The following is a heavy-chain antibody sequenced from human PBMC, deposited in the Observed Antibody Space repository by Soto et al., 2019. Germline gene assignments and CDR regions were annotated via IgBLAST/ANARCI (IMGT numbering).Heavy chain of an antibody. Sequence: QVQLQQWGAGPLRPLETLSLTCGVSGGSFSGYYLAWIRQSPGQGLEWIGEINDRGAIKYNPSLKSRFSNSVDKSKNHYSLNLRSVTAAETAVYYGARESHDILTVPAWDWYFDVWGRGNLVPVSS. CDR1: GGSFSGYY. D-gene: IGHD3-9*01. V-gene: IGHV4-34*01. CDR3: ARESHDILTVPAWDWYFDV. CDR2: INDRGAI. J-gene: IGHJ2*01.